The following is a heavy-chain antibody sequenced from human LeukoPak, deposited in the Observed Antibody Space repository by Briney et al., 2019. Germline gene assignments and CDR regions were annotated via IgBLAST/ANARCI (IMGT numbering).Heavy chain of an antibody. CDR3: ASDTVAGTG. D-gene: IGHD6-19*01. V-gene: IGHV4-34*01. J-gene: IGHJ4*02. CDR1: GGSYSDYY. CDR2: INHSGIT. Sequence: SETLSLTCAGFGGSYSDYYWNGIRQPPGKGLEWIGEINHSGITNYNPSLKSRVTISADTSKNQFSLKLGAEHAADTSVYYCASDTVAGTGWGQGTLVTVSS.